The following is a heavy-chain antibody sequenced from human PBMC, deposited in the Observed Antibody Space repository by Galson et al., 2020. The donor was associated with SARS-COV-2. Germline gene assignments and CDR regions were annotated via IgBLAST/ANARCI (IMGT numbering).Heavy chain of an antibody. CDR1: GFTFSSYG. V-gene: IGHV3-30*18. CDR3: AKAGRDSSGYYLGY. CDR2: ISYDGSNK. D-gene: IGHD3-22*01. J-gene: IGHJ4*02. Sequence: GGSLRLSCAASGFTFSSYGMHWVRQAPGKGLEWVAVISYDGSNKYYADSVKGRFTISRDNSKNTLYLQMNSLRAEDTAVYYCAKAGRDSSGYYLGYWGQGTLVTVSS.